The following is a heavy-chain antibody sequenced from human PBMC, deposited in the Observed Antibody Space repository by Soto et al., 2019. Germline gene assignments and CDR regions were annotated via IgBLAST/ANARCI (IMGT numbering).Heavy chain of an antibody. CDR1: GGSINSSKY. J-gene: IGHJ4*02. CDR2: ISYGGST. CDR3: SSHRCEGISWYYPLVY. Sequence: QMVLRESGPGLVKPSETLSLSCDVSGGSINSSKYWAWVRQSPGRGLEWIGTISYGGSTYYNPSLQRRGTISVDASKNHFALSLNSASAADAATSFCSSHRCEGISWYYPLVYWGPGTLVTVSS. V-gene: IGHV4-39*02. D-gene: IGHD6-13*01.